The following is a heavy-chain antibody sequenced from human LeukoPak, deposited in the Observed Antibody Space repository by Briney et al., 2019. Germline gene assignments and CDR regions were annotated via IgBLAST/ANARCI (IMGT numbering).Heavy chain of an antibody. CDR2: IRFDESDK. V-gene: IGHV3-30*02. Sequence: GGSLRLSCVASGFIFKNNGMHWVRQAPGKGLEWVAFIRFDESDKFYADSVKGRFTISRDISKNTLFLEMNGLRVDDTALYYCVKDNPVCVSWGQGTLVIVSS. D-gene: IGHD2-21*01. CDR3: VKDNPVCVS. CDR1: GFIFKNNG. J-gene: IGHJ5*02.